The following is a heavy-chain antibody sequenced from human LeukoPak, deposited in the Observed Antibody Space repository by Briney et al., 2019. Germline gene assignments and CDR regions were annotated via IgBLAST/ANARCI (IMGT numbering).Heavy chain of an antibody. CDR3: AKVESSGYYSYYYYYYMDV. V-gene: IGHV3-23*01. CDR1: GFTFSSYA. J-gene: IGHJ6*03. CDR2: ISGSGGST. Sequence: GGSLRLSCAASGFTFSSYAMSWVRQAPGKGLEWVSAISGSGGSTYYADSVKGRFTISRDNSKNTLYLHMNSLRAEDTAVYYCAKVESSGYYSYYYYYYMDVWGKGTTVTASS. D-gene: IGHD3-22*01.